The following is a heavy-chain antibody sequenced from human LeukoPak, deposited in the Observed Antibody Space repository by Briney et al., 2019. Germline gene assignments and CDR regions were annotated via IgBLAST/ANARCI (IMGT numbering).Heavy chain of an antibody. J-gene: IGHJ3*01. D-gene: IGHD3-3*01. Sequence: GASVKVSCKASGYTFTSYGISWVRQAPGQGLEWMGRITTYKGHTHYAKTFQGRVSMTTDTSTSTVYMEMRSLRYDDTAMYYCARDQFGDTVPGAYNFWGQGTMVTVSS. CDR3: ARDQFGDTVPGAYNF. V-gene: IGHV1-18*01. CDR2: ITTYKGHT. CDR1: GYTFTSYG.